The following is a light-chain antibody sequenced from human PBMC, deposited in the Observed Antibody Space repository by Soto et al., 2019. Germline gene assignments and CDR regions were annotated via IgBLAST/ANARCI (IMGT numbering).Light chain of an antibody. Sequence: EIVLTQSPDTLSLSPGERATLSCRASQSVRSERLAWYQQKPGQAPRLVIFDASTRATGIPERFSGSGSGTHFTLTITSLEPEDFAVYYCQQYNRGPVTFGQGTKVEIK. V-gene: IGKV3-20*01. CDR3: QQYNRGPVT. CDR2: DAS. CDR1: QSVRSER. J-gene: IGKJ1*01.